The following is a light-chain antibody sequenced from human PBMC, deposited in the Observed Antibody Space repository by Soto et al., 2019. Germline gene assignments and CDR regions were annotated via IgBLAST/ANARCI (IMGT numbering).Light chain of an antibody. V-gene: IGKV1-13*02. CDR2: DAS. CDR3: QQFNSYPRT. CDR1: QGISSA. Sequence: AIQLTQSPSSLSASVGDRVTITCRASQGISSALAWYQQKPGKAPKLQIYDASSLESVVPSRFSGSGSGTDFTLTISSLQPEDFATDYCQQFNSYPRTVGGGTKVEIK. J-gene: IGKJ4*01.